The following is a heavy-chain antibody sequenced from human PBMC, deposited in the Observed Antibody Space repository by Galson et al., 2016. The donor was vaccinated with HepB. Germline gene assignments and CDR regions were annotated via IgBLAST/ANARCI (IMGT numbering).Heavy chain of an antibody. J-gene: IGHJ4*02. V-gene: IGHV3-23*01. CDR3: AKDRSLLRGNLGISHFDF. Sequence: SLRLSCAASGFKFFNYAMSWVRQAPGKGLEWVSVISGEGTYTRHADSVKGRFTISRDNSQNTVSLRMHSLRVEDTAVYYCAKDRSLLRGNLGISHFDFWGQGVLVTVSS. CDR2: ISGEGTYT. D-gene: IGHD3-10*01. CDR1: GFKFFNYA.